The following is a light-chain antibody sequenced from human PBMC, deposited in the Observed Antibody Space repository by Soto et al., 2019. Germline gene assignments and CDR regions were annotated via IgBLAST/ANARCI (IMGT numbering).Light chain of an antibody. CDR1: QSVSSTY. CDR3: QQYGSSPIT. Sequence: EVVLTQSPGTLSLSPGERATLSCRASQSVSSTYVAWYQHIPGQTPRLLIYGASSRATGIPDRFSGSGSGTDFTLTISRLEPEDFAVYYCQQYGSSPITFGQGTRLEIK. CDR2: GAS. V-gene: IGKV3-20*01. J-gene: IGKJ5*01.